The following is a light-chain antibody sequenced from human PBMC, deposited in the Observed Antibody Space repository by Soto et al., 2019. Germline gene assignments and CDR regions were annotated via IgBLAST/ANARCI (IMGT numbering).Light chain of an antibody. Sequence: DIVMTQSPATLSVSPGARVTLSCRASQSVSRNLAWYQQKPGQPPRLLIFGASTRANGIPTRFSGSGSGTEFTLTISSLQSEDFAVYYCQQDKNWPPITFGQGTRLEVK. J-gene: IGKJ5*01. CDR1: QSVSRN. CDR3: QQDKNWPPIT. CDR2: GAS. V-gene: IGKV3D-15*01.